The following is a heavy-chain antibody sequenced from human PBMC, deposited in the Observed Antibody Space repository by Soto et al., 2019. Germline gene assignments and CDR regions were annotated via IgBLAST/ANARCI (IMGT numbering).Heavy chain of an antibody. J-gene: IGHJ4*02. CDR3: ARIQTQLWFGELLPFDY. CDR2: INPNSGGT. CDR1: GYTFTGYY. D-gene: IGHD3-10*01. V-gene: IGHV1-2*02. Sequence: ASVKVSCKASGYTFTGYYMHWVLQAPGQGLEWMEWINPNSGGTNYAQKFRGRVTMTRDTSISTAYMELSRLRSDDTAVYYCARIQTQLWFGELLPFDYWGQGTLVTVSS.